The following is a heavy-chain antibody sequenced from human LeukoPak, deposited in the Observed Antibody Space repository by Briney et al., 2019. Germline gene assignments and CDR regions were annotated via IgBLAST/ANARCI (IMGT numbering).Heavy chain of an antibody. Sequence: GGSLRLSCAASGFTFSSYWMSWVRQAPGKGLEWVANIKQDGSEKYYVDSVKGRFTISRDNAKNSLYLQMNSLRAEDTAVYYCAKVPSSDFWSGYNWFAPWGQGTLVTVSS. V-gene: IGHV3-7*03. CDR1: GFTFSSYW. CDR2: IKQDGSEK. J-gene: IGHJ5*02. D-gene: IGHD3-3*01. CDR3: AKVPSSDFWSGYNWFAP.